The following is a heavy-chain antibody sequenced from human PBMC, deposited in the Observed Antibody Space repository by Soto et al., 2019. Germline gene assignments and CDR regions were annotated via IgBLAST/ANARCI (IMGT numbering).Heavy chain of an antibody. Sequence: QAQLVESGGGVVQPGRSLRLSCEASGYSFSNYGMHWVRQAPGKGPEWVAAISYDGITKYYSDSLKGRFTISKDNSKNTLYLEMNSLRPEDTAVYYCAKDMTRFLAWPHYFRGLDVWGQGTTVTVSS. D-gene: IGHD3-3*01. J-gene: IGHJ6*02. CDR1: GYSFSNYG. V-gene: IGHV3-30*18. CDR3: AKDMTRFLAWPHYFRGLDV. CDR2: ISYDGITK.